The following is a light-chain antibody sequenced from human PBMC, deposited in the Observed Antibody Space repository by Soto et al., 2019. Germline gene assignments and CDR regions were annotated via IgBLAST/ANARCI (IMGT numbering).Light chain of an antibody. CDR2: DAS. J-gene: IGKJ5*01. CDR3: RQYDDLPPT. CDR1: QDISNF. V-gene: IGKV1-33*01. Sequence: DIQMTQSPSSLSASVGDRVTITCQASQDISNFLNWYQQKPGKAPNLLNYDASNLETGVPSRFSGSGSGTDFTFTISSLQPEDIATYYCRQYDDLPPTFGQGTRLEMK.